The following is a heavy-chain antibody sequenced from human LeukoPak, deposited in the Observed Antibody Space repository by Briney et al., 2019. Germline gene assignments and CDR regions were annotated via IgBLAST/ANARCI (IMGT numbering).Heavy chain of an antibody. J-gene: IGHJ4*02. CDR1: GGSISSGTYYY. D-gene: IGHD3-10*01. CDR3: ARLNYYDSGSLTYSFDY. CDR2: ICYLGST. V-gene: IGHV4-31*03. Sequence: SETLSLTCTVSGGSISSGTYYYWSWIRQHPGEALEWIGYICYLGSTYYNPSLKSRVTISVATSENQFSLKLTSVTAADTAVYYCARLNYYDSGSLTYSFDYWGQGTLVTVSP.